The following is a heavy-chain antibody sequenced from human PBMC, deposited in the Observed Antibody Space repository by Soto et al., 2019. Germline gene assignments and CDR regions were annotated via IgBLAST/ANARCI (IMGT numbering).Heavy chain of an antibody. CDR3: ARGTEQLETVTPLKYYYYYYGMDV. V-gene: IGHV4-4*02. CDR2: IYHSGST. Sequence: QVQLQESGPGLVKPSGTLSLTCAVSGGSISSSNWWSWVRQPPGKGLEWIGEIYHSGSTNYNPSLKRRVTISVDKSKNQFSLKLSSVTAADTAVYYCARGTEQLETVTPLKYYYYYYGMDVWGQGTTVTVSS. J-gene: IGHJ6*02. CDR1: GGSISSSNW. D-gene: IGHD6-13*01.